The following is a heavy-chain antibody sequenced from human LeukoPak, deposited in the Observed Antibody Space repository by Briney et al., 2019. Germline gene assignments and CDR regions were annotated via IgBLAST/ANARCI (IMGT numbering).Heavy chain of an antibody. CDR1: GGSISSGNW. D-gene: IGHD3-16*02. CDR2: IYHSGST. Sequence: SGTLSLTCAVSGGSISSGNWWSWVRQPPGKGREWIREIYHSGSTNYKPSLKSRVTISVDKSKHPSSLKLSSVTAADTAVYYCARHKAKSCLFDYWAERTLVTVSS. J-gene: IGHJ4*02. V-gene: IGHV4-4*02. CDR3: ARHKAKSCLFDY.